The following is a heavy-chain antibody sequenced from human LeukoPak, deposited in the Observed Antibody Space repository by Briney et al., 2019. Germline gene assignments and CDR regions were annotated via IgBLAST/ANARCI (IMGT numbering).Heavy chain of an antibody. V-gene: IGHV3-48*01. Sequence: PGGSLRLSCAASGFTFSSYSMNWVRQAPGKGLEWVSYISSSSSTIYYADSVKGRFTISRDNAKNSLYLQMNSLRAEDTAVYYCARAPNIVPTGLFYWGQGTLVTVSS. CDR1: GFTFSSYS. CDR2: ISSSSSTI. J-gene: IGHJ4*02. D-gene: IGHD5-12*01. CDR3: ARAPNIVPTGLFY.